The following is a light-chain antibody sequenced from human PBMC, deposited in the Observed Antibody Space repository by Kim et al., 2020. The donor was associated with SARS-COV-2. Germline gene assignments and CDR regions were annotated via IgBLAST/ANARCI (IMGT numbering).Light chain of an antibody. CDR3: QSYDTRLSGSV. CDR1: SSNIGAGYD. J-gene: IGLJ1*01. V-gene: IGLV1-40*01. Sequence: QRVTISCPGSSSNIGAGYDVHWYQQLPGTAPKVLIYAINNRPAGVPDRFSGSKSGTSASLAITGLQAEDEAEYYCQSYDTRLSGSVFGTGTKVTVL. CDR2: AIN.